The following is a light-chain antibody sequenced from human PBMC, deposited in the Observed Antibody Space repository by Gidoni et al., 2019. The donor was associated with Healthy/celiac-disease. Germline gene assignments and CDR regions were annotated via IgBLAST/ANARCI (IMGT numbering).Light chain of an antibody. CDR1: QSIGSS. CDR2: YAS. CDR3: HQSSSLPLT. Sequence: IVLTQSPAFHPETPKEKVTITCRDSQSIGSSLQWYQQKPDQSPKLLIKYASQSISGVPSRFSGSGSGTDFTLTINRLEAEDAATYYCHQSSSLPLTFGGGTKVEIK. J-gene: IGKJ4*01. V-gene: IGKV6-21*02.